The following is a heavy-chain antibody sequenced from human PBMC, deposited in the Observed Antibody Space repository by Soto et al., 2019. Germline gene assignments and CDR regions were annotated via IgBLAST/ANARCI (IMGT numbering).Heavy chain of an antibody. CDR3: AREPSIAAVGIPLYSYYYMDV. Sequence: QVQLVQSGAEVRKPGSSVKLSCKASGDNFNSYTISWVRQAPGQGLEWMGRIISVAGIPHYAQIFQGRVTITADSSTSTAYMELGSLTPEDTAVYYCAREPSIAAVGIPLYSYYYMDVWGEGTKVTVSS. D-gene: IGHD6-13*01. CDR1: GDNFNSYT. CDR2: IISVAGIP. J-gene: IGHJ6*03. V-gene: IGHV1-69*08.